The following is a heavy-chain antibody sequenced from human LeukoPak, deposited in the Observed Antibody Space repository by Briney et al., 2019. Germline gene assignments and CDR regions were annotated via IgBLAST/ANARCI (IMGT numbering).Heavy chain of an antibody. CDR3: AREDIVVVPAAIKGSYYCYMDV. J-gene: IGHJ6*03. CDR2: IYTSGST. CDR1: GGSISSYY. V-gene: IGHV4-4*07. D-gene: IGHD2-2*01. Sequence: SETLSLTCTVSGGSISSYYWSWIRQPAGKGLEWIGRIYTSGSTNYNPSLKSRVTMSVDTSKNQFSLKLSSVTAADTAVYYCAREDIVVVPAAIKGSYYCYMDVWGKGTTVTVSS.